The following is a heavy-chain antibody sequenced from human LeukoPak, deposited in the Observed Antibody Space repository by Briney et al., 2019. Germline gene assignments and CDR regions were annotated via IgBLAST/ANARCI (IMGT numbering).Heavy chain of an antibody. CDR2: IYTSGST. Sequence: PSETLSLTCTVSGGSIRSGSYYWRWLRQPAGKGLEWIGRIYTSGSTNYNPSLKSRVTISVDTSKNQFSLKLSSVTAADTAVYYCASSYTVVTREAFDIWGQGTMVTVSS. CDR3: ASSYTVVTREAFDI. V-gene: IGHV4-61*02. J-gene: IGHJ3*02. CDR1: GGSIRSGSYY. D-gene: IGHD4-23*01.